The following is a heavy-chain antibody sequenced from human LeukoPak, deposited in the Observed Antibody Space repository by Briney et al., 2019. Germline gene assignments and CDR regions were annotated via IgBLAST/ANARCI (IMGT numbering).Heavy chain of an antibody. CDR3: ARLTSGGDY. V-gene: IGHV4-34*01. Sequence: SETLSLTCAVYGGSFSGYYWSWIRQPPGKGLEWIGEINHSGSTNYNPSLKSRVTISVDTSKNQFSLKLSSVTAADTAVYYCARLTSGGDYWGQGTRVTVSA. D-gene: IGHD3-10*01. CDR2: INHSGST. CDR1: GGSFSGYY. J-gene: IGHJ4*02.